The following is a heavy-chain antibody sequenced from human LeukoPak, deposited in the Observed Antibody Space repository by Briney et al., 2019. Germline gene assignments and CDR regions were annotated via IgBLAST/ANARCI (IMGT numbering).Heavy chain of an antibody. Sequence: GGSLRLSCAASGFTFSSYAMSWVRQAPGKGLEWVSSISSSSSYIYYADSVKGRFTISRDNAKNSLYLQMNSLRAEDTAVYYCARVMSGGSCYGHWGQGTLVTVSS. J-gene: IGHJ4*02. CDR1: GFTFSSYA. CDR2: ISSSSSYI. V-gene: IGHV3-21*01. D-gene: IGHD2-15*01. CDR3: ARVMSGGSCYGH.